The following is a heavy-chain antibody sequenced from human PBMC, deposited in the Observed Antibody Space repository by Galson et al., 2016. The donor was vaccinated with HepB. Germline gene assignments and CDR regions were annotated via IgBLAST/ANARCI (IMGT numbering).Heavy chain of an antibody. CDR1: GVFISSSDYY. CDR3: ARHGPSMAAPPGWYGMDV. CDR2: IYYSGNT. V-gene: IGHV4-61*05. Sequence: SETLSLTCNVSGVFISSSDYYWGWIRQPPGKGLEWIGEIYYSGNTNFNPSLKSRITISVDTSKNQLSLKVRSVTAADTAVHYCARHGPSMAAPPGWYGMDVWGQGTTVIVSS. J-gene: IGHJ6*02. D-gene: IGHD6-6*01.